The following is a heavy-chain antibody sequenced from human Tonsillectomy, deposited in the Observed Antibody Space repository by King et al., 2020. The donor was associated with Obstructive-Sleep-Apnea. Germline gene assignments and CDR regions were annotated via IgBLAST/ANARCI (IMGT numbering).Heavy chain of an antibody. CDR1: GYTFTSYY. V-gene: IGHV1-46*01. D-gene: IGHD3-3*01. CDR2: INPSGGST. J-gene: IGHJ6*02. Sequence: QLVQSGAEVKKPGASVKVSCKASGYTFTSYYMHWVRQAPGQGLEWMGIINPSGGSTSYAQKFQGRVTMTRDTSTSTVYMELSSLRSEDTAVYYCARGDPPNDDLWSGSYYYYDGMDVWGQGTTVTVSS. CDR3: ARGDPPNDDLWSGSYYYYDGMDV.